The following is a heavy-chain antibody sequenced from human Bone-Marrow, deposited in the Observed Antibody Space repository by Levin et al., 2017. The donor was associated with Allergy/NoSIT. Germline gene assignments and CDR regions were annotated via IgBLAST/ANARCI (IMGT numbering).Heavy chain of an antibody. CDR2: IKQDGSEK. J-gene: IGHJ6*04. V-gene: IGHV3-7*01. Sequence: GGSLRLSCAASGFTFSSYAMSWVRQAPGKGLEWVANIKQDGSEKYYVDSVKGRFIISRDDAKNSLYMQMNNLRVEDTAVFYCARGVGMDVWGEGTTVTVSS. CDR1: GFTFSSYA. CDR3: ARGVGMDV.